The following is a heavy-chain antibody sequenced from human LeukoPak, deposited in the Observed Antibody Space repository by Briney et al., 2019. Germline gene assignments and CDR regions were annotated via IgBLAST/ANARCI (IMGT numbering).Heavy chain of an antibody. D-gene: IGHD3-10*01. J-gene: IGHJ4*02. CDR2: ISSSSSYI. CDR3: AINYGSGSYSGEDYFDY. Sequence: GGSLRLSCAASGFTFSSYSMNWVRQAPGKGLEWVSSISSSSSYIYYADSVKGRFTISRDNAKNSLYPQMNSLRAGDTAVYYCAINYGSGSYSGEDYFDYWGQGTLVTVSS. CDR1: GFTFSSYS. V-gene: IGHV3-21*01.